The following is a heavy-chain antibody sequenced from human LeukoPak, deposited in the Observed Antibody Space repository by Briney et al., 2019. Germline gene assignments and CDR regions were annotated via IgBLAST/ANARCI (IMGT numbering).Heavy chain of an antibody. CDR2: IYSGGST. CDR3: ARDYYGSGSYSYYFDY. D-gene: IGHD3-10*01. CDR1: GFTVSSNY. Sequence: HPGGSLRLSCAASGFTVSSNYMSWVRQAPGKGLEWVSVIYSGGSTYYADSVKGRFTISRDNSKNTLYLQMNSLRAEDTAVYYCARDYYGSGSYSYYFDYWGQGTLVTVSS. J-gene: IGHJ4*02. V-gene: IGHV3-53*01.